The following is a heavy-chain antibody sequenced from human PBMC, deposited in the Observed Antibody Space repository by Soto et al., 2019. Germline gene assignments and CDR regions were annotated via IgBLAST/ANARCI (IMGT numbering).Heavy chain of an antibody. CDR2: INPNSGGT. J-gene: IGHJ6*02. V-gene: IGHV1-2*04. CDR3: ARAGYYYGSGSSVHYYYYGMDV. Sequence: ASVKVSCKASGYTFTGYYMHWVRQAPGQGLEWIGWINPNSGGTNYAQKFQGWVTMTRDTSISTAYMELSRLRSDDTAVYYCARAGYYYGSGSSVHYYYYGMDVWGQGTTVTAP. D-gene: IGHD3-10*01. CDR1: GYTFTGYY.